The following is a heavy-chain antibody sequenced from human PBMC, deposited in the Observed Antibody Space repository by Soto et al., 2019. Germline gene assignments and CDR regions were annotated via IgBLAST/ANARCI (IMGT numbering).Heavy chain of an antibody. J-gene: IGHJ3*02. V-gene: IGHV3-11*06. CDR1: GFTLSDYF. D-gene: IGHD6-25*01. Sequence: QVQLVESGGGMVRPGGSLRLSCAASGFTLSDYFMAWVRQSPRQGLEWVSSSSSSGGYITYADSVRGRFTISRDNATSSLYLHMISLRAEDTAVYDCARIQLAAYAVDIWGQGAMVTVSS. CDR2: SSSSGGYI. CDR3: ARIQLAAYAVDI.